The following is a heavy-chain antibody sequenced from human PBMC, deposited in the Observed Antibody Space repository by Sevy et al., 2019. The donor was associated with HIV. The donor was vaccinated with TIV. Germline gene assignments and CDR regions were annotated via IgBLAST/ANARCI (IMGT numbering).Heavy chain of an antibody. J-gene: IGHJ4*02. CDR1: GDSVSSNSAA. CDR3: ARNPPYCSSTSCHFDY. D-gene: IGHD2-2*01. V-gene: IGHV6-1*01. Sequence: SKTLSLTCAISGDSVSSNSAAWNWIRQSPSRGLEWLGSTYYRSKWYNDYAVSVKSRITINPVTSKNQFSLQLNSVTPEGTAVYYCARNPPYCSSTSCHFDYWGQGTLVTVSS. CDR2: TYYRSKWYN.